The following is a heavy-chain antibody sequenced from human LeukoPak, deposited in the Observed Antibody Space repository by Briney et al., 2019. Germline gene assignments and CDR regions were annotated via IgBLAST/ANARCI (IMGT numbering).Heavy chain of an antibody. CDR3: AKESQYYYDTGASYYFDH. Sequence: PGGSLRLSCAASGFTFDGHTMHWVRQVPGKGLQWVSLISWDGGRTVYADFVKCRFTISRDNSRNFLYLQMNSLTTEDTALYYCAKESQYYYDTGASYYFDHWGQGALVTVSS. J-gene: IGHJ4*02. D-gene: IGHD3-22*01. CDR1: GFTFDGHT. CDR2: ISWDGGRT. V-gene: IGHV3-43*01.